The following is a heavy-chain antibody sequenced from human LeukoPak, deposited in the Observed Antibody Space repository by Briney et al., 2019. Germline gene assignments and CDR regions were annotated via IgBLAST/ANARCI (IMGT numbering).Heavy chain of an antibody. CDR1: GYTFTSYY. CDR2: INPSGGST. V-gene: IGHV1-46*01. Sequence: ASVKVSCKASGYTFTSYYMHWVRQAPGQGLEWMGIINPSGGSTSYAQKFQGRVTMTRDTSTSTVYMELSSLRSEDTAVYYCARDKQDDSSGRGTDNWFDPWGQGTLVTVSS. CDR3: ARDKQDDSSGRGTDNWFDP. J-gene: IGHJ5*02. D-gene: IGHD3-22*01.